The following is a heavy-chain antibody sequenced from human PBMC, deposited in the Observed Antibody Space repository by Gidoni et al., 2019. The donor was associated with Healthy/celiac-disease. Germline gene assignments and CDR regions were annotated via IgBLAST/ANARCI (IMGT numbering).Heavy chain of an antibody. CDR1: GFTFADYA. D-gene: IGHD6-13*01. Sequence: EVQLVESGGGLVQPGRSLRLSCAASGFTFADYAMHWVRQAPGKGLEWVSGISWNSGSIGYADSVKGRFTISRDNAKNSLYLQMNSLRAEDTALYYCAKWAAAGDPAEYFQHWGQGTLVTVSS. CDR2: ISWNSGSI. J-gene: IGHJ1*01. CDR3: AKWAAAGDPAEYFQH. V-gene: IGHV3-9*01.